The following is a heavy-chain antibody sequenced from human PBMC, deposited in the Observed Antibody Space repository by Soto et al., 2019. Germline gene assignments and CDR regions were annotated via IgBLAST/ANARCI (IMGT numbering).Heavy chain of an antibody. D-gene: IGHD3-22*01. J-gene: IGHJ4*01. CDR2: VKSKNDGGTT. V-gene: IGHV3-15*07. Sequence: RLSCAASGFTFSNAWINWVRQTPGRGLEWVGRVKSKNDGGTTDFAAPVKGRFAISRDDSKNMVYLEMNSLQTEDTAMYYGSTDSYITTITVRFDYWGHRTLVTVSS. CDR3: STDSYITTITVRFDY. CDR1: GFTFSNAW.